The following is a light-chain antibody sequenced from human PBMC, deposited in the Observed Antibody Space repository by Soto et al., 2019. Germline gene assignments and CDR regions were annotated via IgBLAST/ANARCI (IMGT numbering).Light chain of an antibody. J-gene: IGKJ1*01. Sequence: DIQMTQSPSTLAASVGDTVTITCRASESIANWLAWYQQKPGKAPKLLIFAASTLIRGVPSRFSGRGSGTEFTLTISSLQVADYATFYCQQYHTDWTFCQGTQVEIK. CDR2: AAS. CDR3: QQYHTDWT. V-gene: IGKV1-5*01. CDR1: ESIANW.